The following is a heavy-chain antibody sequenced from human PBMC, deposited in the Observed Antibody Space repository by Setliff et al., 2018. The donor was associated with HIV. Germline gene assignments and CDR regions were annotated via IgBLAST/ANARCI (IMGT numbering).Heavy chain of an antibody. D-gene: IGHD3-10*01. CDR2: IYHSEYT. J-gene: IGHJ1*01. Sequence: PSETLSLTCAVSGGSISSDNWWTWVRQPPGKGLEWIGEIYHSEYTNYNASLKSRVSMSVDTSKNQFSLKVNSVTAADTAVYYCATDGGLWFGRHSYLQNWGQGTLVTVSS. CDR3: ATDGGLWFGRHSYLQN. CDR1: GGSISSDNW. V-gene: IGHV4-4*02.